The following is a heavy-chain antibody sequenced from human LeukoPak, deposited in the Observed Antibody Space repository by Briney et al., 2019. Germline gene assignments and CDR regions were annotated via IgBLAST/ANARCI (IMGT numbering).Heavy chain of an antibody. J-gene: IGHJ4*02. CDR2: IYPGDSDT. Sequence: GESLKISCKGSGYSFSSYWIGWVRQMPGKGLEWMGIIYPGDSDTRDSPSFQGQVTISADKSVSTAYLQWSNLKASDTAMYYCAREARDGATTFDYWGQGTLVTVSS. CDR1: GYSFSSYW. D-gene: IGHD1-26*01. V-gene: IGHV5-51*01. CDR3: AREARDGATTFDY.